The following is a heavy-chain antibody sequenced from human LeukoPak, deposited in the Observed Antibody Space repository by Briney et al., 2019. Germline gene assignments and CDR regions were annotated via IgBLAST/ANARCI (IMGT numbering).Heavy chain of an antibody. J-gene: IGHJ3*02. CDR3: AKDRAILPDAFDI. CDR2: ISWNSGSI. V-gene: IGHV3-9*01. CDR1: EFTFDDYA. D-gene: IGHD3-9*01. Sequence: GGSLRLSCAASEFTFDDYAMHWVRQAPGKGLEWVSGISWNSGSIGYADSVKGRFTISRDNAKNSLYLQMNSLRAEDTALYYCAKDRAILPDAFDIWGQGTMVTVSS.